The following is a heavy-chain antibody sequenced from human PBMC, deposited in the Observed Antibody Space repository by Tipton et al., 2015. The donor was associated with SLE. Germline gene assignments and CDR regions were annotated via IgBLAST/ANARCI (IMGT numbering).Heavy chain of an antibody. Sequence: TLSLTCAVYGGSFSGYYWSWIRQPPGKGLEWIGEIIHSGSTNYNPSLKSRVTISVDTSKNQFSLRLTSVTAADTAVYYCTGSSSFYYMDVWGKGTTVTVSS. CDR3: TGSSSFYYMDV. V-gene: IGHV4-34*12. CDR2: IIHSGST. CDR1: GGSFSGYY. D-gene: IGHD6-6*01. J-gene: IGHJ6*03.